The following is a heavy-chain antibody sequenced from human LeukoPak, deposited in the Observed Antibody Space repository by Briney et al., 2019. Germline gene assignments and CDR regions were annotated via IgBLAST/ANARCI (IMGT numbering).Heavy chain of an antibody. J-gene: IGHJ4*02. CDR1: GFTFGTYW. CDR3: ATDASGDSYADH. Sequence: GGSLRLSCAASGFTFGTYWMNWVRQAPGRGLEWVANIKPDGSHIYYVDSVKGRFTISRDNAKNSLYLQIISLRAEDTAIYYCATDASGDSYADHWGQGTRVTVSS. D-gene: IGHD5-18*01. CDR2: IKPDGSHI. V-gene: IGHV3-7*01.